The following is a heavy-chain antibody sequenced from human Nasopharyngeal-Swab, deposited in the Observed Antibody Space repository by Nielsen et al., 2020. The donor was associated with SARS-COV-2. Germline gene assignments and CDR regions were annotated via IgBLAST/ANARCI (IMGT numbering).Heavy chain of an antibody. D-gene: IGHD5-18*01. Sequence: GGSLRLSCAASGFTFDDYAMHWVRQAPGKGLEWVSGISWNSGSIGYADSVKGRFTISRDNAKNSLYLQMNSLRAEDTALYYCAKLGGDEDTAMVSYWGHGTLVTVSS. CDR1: GFTFDDYA. J-gene: IGHJ4*01. CDR2: ISWNSGSI. CDR3: AKLGGDEDTAMVSY. V-gene: IGHV3-9*01.